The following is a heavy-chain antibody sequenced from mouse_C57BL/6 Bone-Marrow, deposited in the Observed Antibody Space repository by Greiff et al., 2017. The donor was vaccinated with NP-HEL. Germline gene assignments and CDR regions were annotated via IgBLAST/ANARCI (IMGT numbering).Heavy chain of an antibody. CDR3: AGLYYYGLYYFDY. CDR2: IYPGDGDT. D-gene: IGHD1-1*01. J-gene: IGHJ2*01. Sequence: QVQLKQSGAELVKPGASVKISCKASGYAFSSYWMNWVKQRPGKGLEWIGQIYPGDGDTNYNGKFKGKATLTADKSSSTAYMQLSSLTSEDSAVYFCAGLYYYGLYYFDYWGQGTTLTVSS. CDR1: GYAFSSYW. V-gene: IGHV1-80*01.